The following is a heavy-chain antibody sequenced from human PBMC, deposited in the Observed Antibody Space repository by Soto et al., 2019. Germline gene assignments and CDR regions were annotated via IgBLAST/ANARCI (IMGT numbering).Heavy chain of an antibody. CDR3: ARDFAYFDS. V-gene: IGHV4-61*01. CDR1: GGSFKSGSYS. D-gene: IGHD3-3*01. J-gene: IGHJ4*02. Sequence: QVQLQESGPGLVKPSETLSLTCTVSGGSFKSGSYSWSWIRQPPGKGLEWIGYVYHTGRTSYNPSLKSRVSISMHTSKNQFSLNLDSVTAADTAVYFCARDFAYFDSWGQGTLVTVSS. CDR2: VYHTGRT.